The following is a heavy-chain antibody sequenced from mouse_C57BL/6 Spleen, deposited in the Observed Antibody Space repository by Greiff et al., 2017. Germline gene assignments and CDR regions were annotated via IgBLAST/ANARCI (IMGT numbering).Heavy chain of an antibody. CDR1: GYTFTSYW. CDR3: AGLTGTSGAY. Sequence: QVQLQQPGAELVKPGASVKLSCKASGYTFTSYWMHWVKQRPGLGLEWIGRIDPNSGGTKYNEKFKGKATLTVDKPSGTAYMQLSSLTSEDAAVYDCAGLTGTSGAYWGQGTLVTVSA. J-gene: IGHJ3*01. V-gene: IGHV1-72*01. D-gene: IGHD4-1*01. CDR2: IDPNSGGT.